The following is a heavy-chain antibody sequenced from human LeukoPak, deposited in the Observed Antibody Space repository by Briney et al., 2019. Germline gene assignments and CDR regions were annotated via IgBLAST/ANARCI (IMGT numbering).Heavy chain of an antibody. CDR1: GGSISSYY. CDR2: IYYSGST. D-gene: IGHD3-9*01. J-gene: IGHJ6*02. CDR3: ARSSYDILTGYYPYYYYGMDV. Sequence: PSETLSLTCTVSGGSISSYYWSWIRQPPGKGLEWIGYIYYSGSTNYNPSLKSRVTISVDTSKNQFSLKLSSVTAADTAVYYCARSSYDILTGYYPYYYYGMDVWGQGTTVTVSS. V-gene: IGHV4-59*08.